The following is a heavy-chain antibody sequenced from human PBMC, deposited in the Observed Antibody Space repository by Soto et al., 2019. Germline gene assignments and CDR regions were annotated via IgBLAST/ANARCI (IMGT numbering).Heavy chain of an antibody. Sequence: QGELQESGPGLVKPSQTLSRTCTVSGGSISSGGYYWSWIRQHPGKGLEWIGYIYYSGSTYYNPSLKSRVTISVDTSKNQFSLKLSSVSAADTAVYYCARIHDYGHYLGWYFDLWGRGTLVTVSS. CDR1: GGSISSGGYY. J-gene: IGHJ2*01. V-gene: IGHV4-31*03. CDR2: IYYSGST. D-gene: IGHD4-17*01. CDR3: ARIHDYGHYLGWYFDL.